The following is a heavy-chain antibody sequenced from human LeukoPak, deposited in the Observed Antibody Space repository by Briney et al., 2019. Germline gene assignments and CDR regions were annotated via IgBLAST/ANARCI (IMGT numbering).Heavy chain of an antibody. Sequence: GGSLRLSCAASGFTFSSYGMHWVRQAPGKGLEWVAVIWYDGSNKYYADSVKGRFTISRDNSKNTLYLQMNSLTVEDTAIYYCATFPPIGRSFSFDIWGQGTMVTVSS. CDR1: GFTFSSYG. CDR2: IWYDGSNK. D-gene: IGHD1-26*01. V-gene: IGHV3-33*01. J-gene: IGHJ3*02. CDR3: ATFPPIGRSFSFDI.